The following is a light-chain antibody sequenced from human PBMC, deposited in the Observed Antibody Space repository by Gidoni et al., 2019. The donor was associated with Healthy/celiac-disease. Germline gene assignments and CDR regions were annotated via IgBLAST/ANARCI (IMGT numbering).Light chain of an antibody. V-gene: IGKV4-1*01. CDR1: QNILYSSNNKNY. CDR2: WAS. J-gene: IGKJ2*01. Sequence: ILMIQSPDPLAVPLGERATINCKFSQNILYSSNNKNYLAWYQQKPGQPPRLLIYWASTREFGVPDRFSGSGSGTDFTLTISSLQAEDVAVYYCQQYYSTSYTFGQGTKLEIK. CDR3: QQYYSTSYT.